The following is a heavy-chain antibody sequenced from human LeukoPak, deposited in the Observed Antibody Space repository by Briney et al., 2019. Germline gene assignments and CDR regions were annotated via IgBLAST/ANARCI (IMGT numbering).Heavy chain of an antibody. J-gene: IGHJ4*02. Sequence: SGGSLRLSCAASGFTFSGFDMHWVRQATGGGLEWVSSIASAGDTYYVDSVRGRFTISRENAKNSLYLQMNSLRAGDTAVYYCVRGGHIGFDYRGQGTLVTVSS. CDR3: VRGGHIGFDY. D-gene: IGHD2-21*01. V-gene: IGHV3-13*01. CDR2: IASAGDT. CDR1: GFTFSGFD.